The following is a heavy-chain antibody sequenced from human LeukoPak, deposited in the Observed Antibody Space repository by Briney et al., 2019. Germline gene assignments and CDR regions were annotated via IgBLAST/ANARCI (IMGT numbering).Heavy chain of an antibody. Sequence: SETLSLTCTVSSGSINGYFWGWVRQPPGKGLEWIGRIYTTGRTHCNPSLKSRVTMSVDTSTNQFSLNLRSMTAADTAVYYCGRQGYTASHYFLDFWSQGTLVAVS. CDR2: IYTTGRT. J-gene: IGHJ4*02. CDR3: GRQGYTASHYFLDF. D-gene: IGHD1-26*01. V-gene: IGHV4-4*07. CDR1: SGSINGYF.